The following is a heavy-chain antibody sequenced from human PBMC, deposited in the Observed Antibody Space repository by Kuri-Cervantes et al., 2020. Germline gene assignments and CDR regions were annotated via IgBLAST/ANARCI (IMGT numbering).Heavy chain of an antibody. Sequence: ASVKVSCKASGYTFTGYYMHWVRQAPGRGLEWMGWVSAYNGNTNYAQKLQGRVTMTTDTSTSTAYMELRSLRSDDTAVYYCARGDLAYYGMDVWGQGTTVTVSS. CDR3: ARGDLAYYGMDV. V-gene: IGHV1-18*04. J-gene: IGHJ6*02. CDR2: VSAYNGNT. CDR1: GYTFTGYY.